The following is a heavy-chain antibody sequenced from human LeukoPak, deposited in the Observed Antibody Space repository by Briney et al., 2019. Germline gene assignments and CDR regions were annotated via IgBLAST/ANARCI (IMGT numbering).Heavy chain of an antibody. Sequence: PSETLSLTCAVSGGSISTSNWWTWVRQPPGKGLEWIGEIYHHGATNYNPSLKSGISMSVDKSKNHFALKLSSVTAADTAVYYCAKNGPTAGGAFNIWGQGTVVTVSS. D-gene: IGHD6-13*01. J-gene: IGHJ3*02. CDR3: AKNGPTAGGAFNI. CDR2: IYHHGAT. CDR1: GGSISTSNW. V-gene: IGHV4-4*02.